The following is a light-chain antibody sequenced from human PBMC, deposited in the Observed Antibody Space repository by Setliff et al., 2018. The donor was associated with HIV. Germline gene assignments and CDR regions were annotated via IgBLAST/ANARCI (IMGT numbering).Light chain of an antibody. CDR1: SSDVGGYNY. J-gene: IGLJ1*01. V-gene: IGLV2-14*01. Sequence: QSVLTQPASVSGSPGQSITMSCTGTSSDVGGYNYVSWYQQHPGKAPKLIIYEVSNRPSGVSNRFSGSKSGNTASLTISGLQADDEADYYCSSYTTSTTYVFGTGTKVTVL. CDR2: EVS. CDR3: SSYTTSTTYV.